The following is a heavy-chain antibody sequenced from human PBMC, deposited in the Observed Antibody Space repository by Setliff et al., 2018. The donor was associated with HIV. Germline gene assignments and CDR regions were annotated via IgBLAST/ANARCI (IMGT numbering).Heavy chain of an antibody. CDR3: AREQYHFVVDYYYYYGMDV. D-gene: IGHD2-15*01. V-gene: IGHV4-39*07. Sequence: SETLSLTCTVSGGSIGSSDYYWGWIRQPPGKGLEWIGSIFYTGRTTYNPSLRSRVTISLDTSKTQFSLSLTAVTAADTAIYYCAREQYHFVVDYYYYYGMDVWGQGNTVTVSS. CDR2: IFYTGRT. J-gene: IGHJ6*02. CDR1: GGSIGSSDYY.